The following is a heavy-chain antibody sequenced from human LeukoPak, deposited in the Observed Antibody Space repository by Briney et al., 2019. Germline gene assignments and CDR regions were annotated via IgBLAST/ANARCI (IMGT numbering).Heavy chain of an antibody. Sequence: SETLSLTCAVYGGSFSGYYWSWIRQPPGKGLEWIGEINHSGSTNYNPSLKSRVTISVDTSQNQFSLKLSSVTAADTAVYYCASRDILTGYYPARIDYWGQGTLVTVSS. CDR1: GGSFSGYY. J-gene: IGHJ4*02. CDR3: ASRDILTGYYPARIDY. D-gene: IGHD3-9*01. CDR2: INHSGST. V-gene: IGHV4-34*01.